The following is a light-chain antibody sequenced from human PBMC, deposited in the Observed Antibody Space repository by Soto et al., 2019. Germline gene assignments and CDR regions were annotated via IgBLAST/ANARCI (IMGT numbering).Light chain of an antibody. CDR2: GAS. Sequence: EIVLTQSPVPLSLSPGDTASLSYRFSQTISNNYLAWYQQKPGQAPRLLIYGASSRMTGIPDSFSGSGSGTDFTLTISRLEHEDFAVYYCQQYGSSPRTFGQGTKVDIK. V-gene: IGKV3-20*01. J-gene: IGKJ1*01. CDR1: QTISNNY. CDR3: QQYGSSPRT.